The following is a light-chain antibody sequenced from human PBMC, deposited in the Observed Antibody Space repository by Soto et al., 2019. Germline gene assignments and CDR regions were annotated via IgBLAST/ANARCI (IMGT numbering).Light chain of an antibody. V-gene: IGKV3-15*01. CDR1: QSVSSH. CDR2: GAS. Sequence: EIVLTQSPGTLSLSPGESATLSCRASQSVSSHLAWYQQKPGQAPRLLIYGASTRATGSPARFSGSGSGTDFTLTISSLQPEDFATYYCQQLNSYPITFGQGTRLEIK. J-gene: IGKJ5*01. CDR3: QQLNSYPIT.